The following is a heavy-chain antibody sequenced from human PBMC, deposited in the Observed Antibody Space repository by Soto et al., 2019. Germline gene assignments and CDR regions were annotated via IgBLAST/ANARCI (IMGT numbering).Heavy chain of an antibody. Sequence: PSETRSLTWSFSGYLISSGCYWCCFRQTPGKGLEWLGSIDYSGKTYKKPSPKSRVSASVDLSQNQFSLNLRSVTAADTAVYFCARDLSSGYDSYYFVDWGQGTLV. D-gene: IGHD3-22*01. V-gene: IGHV4-38-2*02. CDR3: ARDLSSGYDSYYFVD. CDR2: IDYSGKT. J-gene: IGHJ4*02. CDR1: GYLISSGCY.